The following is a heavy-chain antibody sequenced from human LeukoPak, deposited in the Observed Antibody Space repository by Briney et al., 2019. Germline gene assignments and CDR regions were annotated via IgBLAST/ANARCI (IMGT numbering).Heavy chain of an antibody. D-gene: IGHD3-22*01. J-gene: IGHJ4*02. CDR2: IYYSGST. CDR3: ARLGTGSDSSAYHPDY. CDR1: GGSISSYY. Sequence: PSETLSLTCTVSGGSISSYYWSWIRQPPGKGLDWIGYIYYSGSTNYNPSLKSRVTISVDTSKNQFSLKLSSVTAADTAVYYCARLGTGSDSSAYHPDYWGQGTLVTVSS. V-gene: IGHV4-59*01.